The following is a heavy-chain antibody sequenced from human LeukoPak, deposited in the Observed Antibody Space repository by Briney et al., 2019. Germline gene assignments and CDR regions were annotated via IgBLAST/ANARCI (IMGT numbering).Heavy chain of an antibody. CDR1: GGSISSYY. D-gene: IGHD6-13*01. CDR3: ARLIAAAGTPLDY. Sequence: SETLSLTCTVSGGSISSYYWSWIRQPPGKGLEWIGYIYYSGSTNYNPSLKSRVTISVDTSKNQFSLKLSSVTAADTAMYYCARLIAAAGTPLDYWGQGTLVTVSS. CDR2: IYYSGST. V-gene: IGHV4-59*01. J-gene: IGHJ4*02.